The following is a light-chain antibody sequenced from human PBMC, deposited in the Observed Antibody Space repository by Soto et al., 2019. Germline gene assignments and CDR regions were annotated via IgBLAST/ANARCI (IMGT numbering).Light chain of an antibody. V-gene: IGLV1-40*01. Sequence: QSVLTQPPSVSGAPGQRVTISCTGSSSNIGAGYDVHWYQRLPGTAPKVLIYNNNNRPSGVPDRFSGSKSGTSASLAITGLQAEDGADYYCQSYDSSLSGSYVFGTGTKLTVL. CDR3: QSYDSSLSGSYV. J-gene: IGLJ1*01. CDR1: SSNIGAGYD. CDR2: NNN.